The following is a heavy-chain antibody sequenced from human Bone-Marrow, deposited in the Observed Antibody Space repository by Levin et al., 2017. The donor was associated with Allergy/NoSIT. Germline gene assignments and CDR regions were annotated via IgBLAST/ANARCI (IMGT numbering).Heavy chain of an antibody. CDR3: AKDPNGDYVGAFDS. CDR2: ITGSGAVT. J-gene: IGHJ3*01. D-gene: IGHD4-17*01. V-gene: IGHV3-23*01. CDR1: GLTFSTYA. Sequence: LSLTCAGSGLTFSTYAMTWVRQAPGKGLEWVSAITGSGAVTLYADSVKGRFTISRDNSKNTLYLQMNSLRAEDTALYYCAKDPNGDYVGAFDSWGQGTMVTVSS.